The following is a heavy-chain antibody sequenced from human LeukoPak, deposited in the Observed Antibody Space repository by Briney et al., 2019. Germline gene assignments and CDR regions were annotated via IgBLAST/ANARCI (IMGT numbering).Heavy chain of an antibody. CDR2: INRGGNNI. Sequence: GVPLSLLCTASVFTFYEYYVLWLPEAPGRGGVGLTYINRGGNNIHCADCVKVRFTISSNNAKKSLYLERNNLRAEDTAVYGCATDGAGFDTWGQGVLVTVSS. CDR3: ATDGAGFDT. CDR1: VFTFYEYY. V-gene: IGHV3-11*01. J-gene: IGHJ5*02.